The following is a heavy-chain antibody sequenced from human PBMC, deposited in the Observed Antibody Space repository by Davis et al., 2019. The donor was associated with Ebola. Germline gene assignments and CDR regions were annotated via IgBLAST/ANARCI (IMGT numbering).Heavy chain of an antibody. D-gene: IGHD6-19*01. CDR1: GFTFSTYW. Sequence: GESLKISCAASGFTFSTYWMDWVRQAPGGGLEWVANIKHDGSEKYYVDSVKGRFTVSRDNAKSSLSLQMNSLRAEDTAVYYCAGGESGWDASDIWGRGTMVTVSS. CDR3: AGGESGWDASDI. CDR2: IKHDGSEK. V-gene: IGHV3-7*04. J-gene: IGHJ3*02.